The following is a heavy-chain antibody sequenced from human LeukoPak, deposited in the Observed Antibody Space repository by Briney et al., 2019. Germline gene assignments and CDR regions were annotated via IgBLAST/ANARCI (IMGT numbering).Heavy chain of an antibody. V-gene: IGHV4-59*01. CDR1: GGSISSCY. CDR2: IYYSGSS. CDR3: ARLGYCSGGSCLTFDY. J-gene: IGHJ4*02. D-gene: IGHD2-15*01. Sequence: PSETLSLTCTVSGGSISSCYWSWIRQPPGKGLEWVGYIYYSGSSNYNPSLKSRVTISVDTSKNQFSLKLSSVTAADTAVYYCARLGYCSGGSCLTFDYWGQGTLVTVSS.